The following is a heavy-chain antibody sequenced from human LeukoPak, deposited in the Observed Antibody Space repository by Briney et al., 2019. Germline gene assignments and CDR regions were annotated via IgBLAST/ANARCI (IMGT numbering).Heavy chain of an antibody. CDR2: IESNGLT. J-gene: IGHJ6*04. CDR1: GFTFSSYW. D-gene: IGHD3-10*02. V-gene: IGHV3-74*01. Sequence: AGGSLKLSCEASGFTFSSYWMHWVRQVPGKGLMWVSRIESNGLTLYADSVRDRFTISRDNAKNSLYLQMNSLRAEDTAVYYCAELGITMIGGVWGKGTTVTISS. CDR3: AELGITMIGGV.